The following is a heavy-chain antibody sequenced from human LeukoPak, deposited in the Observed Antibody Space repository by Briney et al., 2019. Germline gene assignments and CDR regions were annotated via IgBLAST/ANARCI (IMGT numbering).Heavy chain of an antibody. CDR1: GCTFNNAW. J-gene: IGHJ5*02. V-gene: IGHV3-53*01. Sequence: GGSLRLSCAASGCTFNNAWMNWVRQAPGKGLEWVSVIYSGGSTYYADSVKGRFTISRDNSKNTLYLQMNSLRAEDTAVYYCARDRDANWFDPWGQGTLVTVSS. CDR3: ARDRDANWFDP. CDR2: IYSGGST. D-gene: IGHD3-10*01.